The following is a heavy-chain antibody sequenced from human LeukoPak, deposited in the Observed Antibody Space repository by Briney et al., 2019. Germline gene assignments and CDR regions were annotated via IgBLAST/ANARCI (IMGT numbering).Heavy chain of an antibody. D-gene: IGHD6-13*01. CDR3: ARDRRGSSSKVWGSWYGWDYYGMDV. Sequence: PGGSLRLSCAASGFTFSSYSMNWVRQAPGKGLEWVSSISSSSSYIYYADSVKGRFTISRDNAKNSLYLQMNSLRAEDTAVYYCARDRRGSSSKVWGSWYGWDYYGMDVWGQGTTVTVSS. CDR1: GFTFSSYS. J-gene: IGHJ6*02. CDR2: ISSSSSYI. V-gene: IGHV3-21*01.